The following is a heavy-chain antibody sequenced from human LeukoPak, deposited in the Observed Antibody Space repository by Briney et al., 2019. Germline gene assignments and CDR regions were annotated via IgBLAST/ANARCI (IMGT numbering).Heavy chain of an antibody. J-gene: IGHJ5*02. CDR3: ARDLVAAGFDP. D-gene: IGHD2-15*01. Sequence: SCKVSGYTLTELSMHWVRQAPGKGLEWVAVISYDGSNKYYADSVKGRFTISRDNSKNTLYLQMNSLRAEDTAVYYCARDLVAAGFDPWGQGTLVTVSS. V-gene: IGHV3-30*04. CDR2: ISYDGSNK. CDR1: GYTLTELS.